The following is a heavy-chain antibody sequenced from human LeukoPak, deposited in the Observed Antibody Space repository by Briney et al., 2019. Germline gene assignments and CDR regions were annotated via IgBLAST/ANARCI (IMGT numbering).Heavy chain of an antibody. V-gene: IGHV4-39*01. CDR1: GGSISSSSYY. CDR3: ATNYCGGGSCYSEGAFDI. D-gene: IGHD2-15*01. Sequence: SETLSLTCTVSGGSISSSSYYWGWIRQPPGKGLEWIGSIYYSGSTYYNPSLKSRVTISVDTSKNQFSLKLSSVTAADTAVYYCATNYCGGGSCYSEGAFDIWGQGTMITVSS. J-gene: IGHJ3*02. CDR2: IYYSGST.